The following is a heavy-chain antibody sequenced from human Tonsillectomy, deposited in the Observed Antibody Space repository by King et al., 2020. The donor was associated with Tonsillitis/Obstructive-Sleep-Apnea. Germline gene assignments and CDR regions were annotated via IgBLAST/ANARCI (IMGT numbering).Heavy chain of an antibody. J-gene: IGHJ4*02. D-gene: IGHD3-16*01. CDR1: GFTFSSYA. V-gene: IGHV3-23*04. Sequence: EVQLVESGGGLVQPGGSLRLSCAASGFTFSSYAMSWVRQAPGKGLEWVSAITGSGGSTYYADSVRGRFTISRDNSKNTLYLQMNILRAEDTAVYYCARVGEGDYFDYWGQGPLVTVSS. CDR3: ARVGEGDYFDY. CDR2: ITGSGGST.